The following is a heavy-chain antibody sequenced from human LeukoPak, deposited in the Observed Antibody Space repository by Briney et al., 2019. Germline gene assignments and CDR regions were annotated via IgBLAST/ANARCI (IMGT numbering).Heavy chain of an antibody. CDR1: GGSISSYY. Sequence: SETLSLTCTVSGGSISSYYWSWIRQPPGKGLEWIGYIYYSGSTNYNPSLKSRVTISVDTSKNQFSPKLSSVTAADTAVYYCARWTGGSSSRELNWFDPWGQGTLVTVSS. V-gene: IGHV4-59*01. CDR2: IYYSGST. CDR3: ARWTGGSSSRELNWFDP. J-gene: IGHJ5*02. D-gene: IGHD6-13*01.